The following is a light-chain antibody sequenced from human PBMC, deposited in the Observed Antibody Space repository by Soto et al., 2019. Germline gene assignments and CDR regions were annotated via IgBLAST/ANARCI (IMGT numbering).Light chain of an antibody. CDR2: EVS. V-gene: IGLV2-8*01. J-gene: IGLJ1*01. CDR1: SSDVGGYNY. CDR3: FSYAGSTYV. Sequence: QSVLTQPPSASGSPGQSVTISCTGTSSDVGGYNYVSWYQQHPGKAPKLIISEVSKRPSGVPDRFSGSKSGNTASLTVSGLQAEDEADYYCFSYAGSTYVFGPGTKVTVL.